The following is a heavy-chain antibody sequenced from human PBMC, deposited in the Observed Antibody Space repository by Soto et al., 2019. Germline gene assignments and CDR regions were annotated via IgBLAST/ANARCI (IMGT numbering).Heavy chain of an antibody. Sequence: SETLSLTCTVSGGSISSYYWSWIRQPPGKGLEWIGYIYYSGSTNYNPSLKSRVTISVDTSKNQFSLKLSSVTAADTAVYYCARQWWELRGGHWFDPWGQGTLVTVSS. D-gene: IGHD1-26*01. J-gene: IGHJ5*02. CDR1: GGSISSYY. CDR2: IYYSGST. V-gene: IGHV4-59*08. CDR3: ARQWWELRGGHWFDP.